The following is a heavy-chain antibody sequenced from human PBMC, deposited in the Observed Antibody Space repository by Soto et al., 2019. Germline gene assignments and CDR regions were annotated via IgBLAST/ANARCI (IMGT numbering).Heavy chain of an antibody. CDR2: ISSSSSYI. V-gene: IGHV3-21*01. Sequence: PGGSLRLSCAASGFTFSSYSMNWVRQAPGKGLEWVSSISSSSSYIYYADSVKGRFTISRDNAKNSLYLQMNSLRAEDTAVYYCARDFSRFYGSGESPYWGQGTLVTVSS. CDR1: GFTFSSYS. CDR3: ARDFSRFYGSGESPY. J-gene: IGHJ4*02. D-gene: IGHD3-10*01.